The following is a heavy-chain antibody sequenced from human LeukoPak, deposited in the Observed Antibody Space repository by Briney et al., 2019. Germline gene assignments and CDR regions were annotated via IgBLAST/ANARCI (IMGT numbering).Heavy chain of an antibody. D-gene: IGHD7-27*01. CDR2: ISGSGGST. J-gene: IGHJ6*03. CDR1: GFTFSSYA. V-gene: IGHV3-23*01. CDR3: AKDFLILGIYGYMDV. Sequence: PGGSLRLSCAASGFTFSSYAMSWVRQAPGKGLEWVSAISGSGGSTYYADSVKGRFTISRDNSKNTLFLQMNSLRVEDTAVYYCAKDFLILGIYGYMDVWGKGTTVTVSS.